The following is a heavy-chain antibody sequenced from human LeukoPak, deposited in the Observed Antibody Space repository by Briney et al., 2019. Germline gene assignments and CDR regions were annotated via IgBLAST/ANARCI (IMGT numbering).Heavy chain of an antibody. CDR1: GLTFSSYS. Sequence: PGGSLRLSCAASGLTFSSYSMNWVRQAPGKGLEWVSAISGSGGSTYYADSVKGRFTISRDNSKNTLYLQMNSLRAEDTAVYYCAKSRTKAVAGTYYFDYWGQGTLVTVSS. CDR2: ISGSGGST. V-gene: IGHV3-23*01. D-gene: IGHD6-19*01. J-gene: IGHJ4*02. CDR3: AKSRTKAVAGTYYFDY.